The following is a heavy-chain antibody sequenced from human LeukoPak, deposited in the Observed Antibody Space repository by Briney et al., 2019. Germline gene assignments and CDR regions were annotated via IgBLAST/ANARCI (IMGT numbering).Heavy chain of an antibody. Sequence: SETLSLTCAVSGYSISSGYYWGWTRQPPGKGLEWIGSIYHSGSTYYNPSLKSRVTISVDTSKNQFSLKLSSVTAADTAVYYCARRSSTSCLDYWGQGTLVTVSS. CDR3: ARRSSTSCLDY. CDR1: GYSISSGYY. V-gene: IGHV4-38-2*01. D-gene: IGHD2-2*01. J-gene: IGHJ4*02. CDR2: IYHSGST.